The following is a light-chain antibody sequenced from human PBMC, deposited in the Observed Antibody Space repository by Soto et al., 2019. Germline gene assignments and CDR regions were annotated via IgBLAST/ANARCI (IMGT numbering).Light chain of an antibody. J-gene: IGKJ3*01. Sequence: EIVLTQSPATLSLSPGERATLSCRASQSVSSYLAWYQQKPGQAPRLLIYDASNSATGIPARFSGSGSGTDFTLTISRLEPEDFTVYYCQQRSNWPTFGPGTKVDIK. CDR1: QSVSSY. CDR3: QQRSNWPT. CDR2: DAS. V-gene: IGKV3-11*01.